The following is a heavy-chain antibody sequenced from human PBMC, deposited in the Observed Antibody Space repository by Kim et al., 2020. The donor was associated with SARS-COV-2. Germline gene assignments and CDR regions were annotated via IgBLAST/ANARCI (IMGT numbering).Heavy chain of an antibody. CDR3: AREIPMGRHDPFDY. V-gene: IGHV3-21*06. J-gene: IGHJ4*02. D-gene: IGHD3-10*01. Sequence: DSVKGRFPISRDNAKNSLYLQMNSLRAEDTAVYYCAREIPMGRHDPFDYWGQGALVTVSS.